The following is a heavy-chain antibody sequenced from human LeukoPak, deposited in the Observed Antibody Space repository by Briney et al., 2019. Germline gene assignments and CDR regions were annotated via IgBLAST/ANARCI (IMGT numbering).Heavy chain of an antibody. Sequence: GGSLRLSCAASGFTFGDVSMTCIPPTPGKGLWWGSYISGSGSTIYYAVSVKGRFTISRDNAKNSLYLQRNSLRAEDTAVYYCARVRAVRWGFEYWGQGTLVTVSS. CDR3: ARVRAVRWGFEY. J-gene: IGHJ4*02. V-gene: IGHV3-11*04. D-gene: IGHD6-6*01. CDR1: GFTFGDVS. CDR2: ISGSGSTI.